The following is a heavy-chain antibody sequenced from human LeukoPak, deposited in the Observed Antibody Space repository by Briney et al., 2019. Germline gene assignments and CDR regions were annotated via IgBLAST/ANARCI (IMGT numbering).Heavy chain of an antibody. CDR3: ARDIGDFWSGRRFDP. D-gene: IGHD3-3*01. Sequence: SETLSLTCTVSGGSISSGSYYWSWIRQPAGKGLEWIGRIYTSGSTNYNPSLKGRVTISVDTSKNQFSLKLSSVTAADTAVYYCARDIGDFWSGRRFDPWGQGTLVTVSS. J-gene: IGHJ5*02. CDR2: IYTSGST. CDR1: GGSISSGSYY. V-gene: IGHV4-61*02.